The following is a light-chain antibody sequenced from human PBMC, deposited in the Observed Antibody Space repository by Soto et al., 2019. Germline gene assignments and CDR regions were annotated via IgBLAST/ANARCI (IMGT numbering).Light chain of an antibody. Sequence: TQSPSTLSASVGDRVTITCRASQSISSFLAWYQQKPGKAPKLLIYDASSLESGVPSRFSGSGSGTEFTLTISSLQPDDFATYYCQQYNSYSGTFGQGTKVDIK. CDR2: DAS. J-gene: IGKJ1*01. CDR3: QQYNSYSGT. V-gene: IGKV1-5*01. CDR1: QSISSF.